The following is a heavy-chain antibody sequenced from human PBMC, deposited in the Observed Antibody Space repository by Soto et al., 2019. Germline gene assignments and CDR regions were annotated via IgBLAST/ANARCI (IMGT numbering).Heavy chain of an antibody. CDR3: ARPGSTDVIT. Sequence: PSETLSLTCSVSGASMNNNSYYWGWIRQAPGKGLEGIGNIYDTANTFSNPSLRSRVTISVDTSKPQLSLSLTSLTVADTAVYYFARPGSTDVITWGRGILVTVSS. V-gene: IGHV4-39*01. CDR2: IYDTANT. J-gene: IGHJ4*02. D-gene: IGHD1-1*01. CDR1: GASMNNNSYY.